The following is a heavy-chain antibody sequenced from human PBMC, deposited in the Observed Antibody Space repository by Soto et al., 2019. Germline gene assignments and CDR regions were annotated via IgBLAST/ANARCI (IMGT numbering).Heavy chain of an antibody. J-gene: IGHJ5*02. CDR3: ARVVRGVVNWFDP. V-gene: IGHV1-18*01. CDR1: GDTFTNFG. Sequence: ASVKVSCKTSGDTFTNFGLSWVRQAPGQGLEWMGWIATYNSNRNLAQKFQGRLTLTTDTSTSTAYMELKSLGYDDTAVYYCARVVRGVVNWFDPWGQGTLVTVSS. CDR2: IATYNSNR. D-gene: IGHD3-10*01.